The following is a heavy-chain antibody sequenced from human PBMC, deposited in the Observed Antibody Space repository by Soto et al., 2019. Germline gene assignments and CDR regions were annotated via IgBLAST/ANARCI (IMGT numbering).Heavy chain of an antibody. J-gene: IGHJ6*03. V-gene: IGHV3-9*01. Sequence: EVQLVESGGSLVQPGRSLRLSCAASGFAFRDFAMHWVRQTPGKGLEWVSGITWNGVAMGYAYSVRGRFTISRDDAKNSLYLKMNSLRPEDTALYYCAKSSVTTHRLFSYMYVWGKGSSVTVS. D-gene: IGHD1-1*01. CDR3: AKSSVTTHRLFSYMYV. CDR2: ITWNGVAM. CDR1: GFAFRDFA.